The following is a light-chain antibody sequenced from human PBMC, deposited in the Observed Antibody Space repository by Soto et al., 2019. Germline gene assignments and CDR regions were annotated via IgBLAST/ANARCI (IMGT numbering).Light chain of an antibody. CDR1: KDISNY. CDR2: DAS. Sequence: DIQKTPYPSSLSASVGDRVTITCQASKDISNYLNWYQQKPGKAPKLLIYDASNLETRVPSRFSGSGSGTDFTLTIRRLESEDFAVYYFKQYKNWPPNTFGQGTRLEIK. CDR3: KQYKNWPPNT. V-gene: IGKV1-33*01. J-gene: IGKJ5*01.